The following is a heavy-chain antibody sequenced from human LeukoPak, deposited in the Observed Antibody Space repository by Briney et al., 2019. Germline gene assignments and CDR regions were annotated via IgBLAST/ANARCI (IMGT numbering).Heavy chain of an antibody. CDR3: AKATKIYNSPFDY. J-gene: IGHJ4*02. Sequence: GGSLRLSCAASGFTFSSHGMNWVCQAPGKGLEWVSLINWSGGSTYYTDSVKGRFTISRDNIKNSLYLQMNSLRPEDTALYYCAKATKIYNSPFDYCGQGTLVTVSS. D-gene: IGHD1-1*01. CDR2: INWSGGST. CDR1: GFTFSSHG. V-gene: IGHV3-43D*03.